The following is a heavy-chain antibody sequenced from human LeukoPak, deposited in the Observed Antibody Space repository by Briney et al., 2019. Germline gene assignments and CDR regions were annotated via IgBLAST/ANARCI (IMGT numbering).Heavy chain of an antibody. CDR3: ASQYGARVYDAFDI. D-gene: IGHD4-17*01. CDR1: GGSFSGYY. V-gene: IGHV4-34*01. J-gene: IGHJ3*02. CDR2: INHSGST. Sequence: PSETLSLTCAVYGGSFSGYYWSWIRQPPGKGLEWIGEINHSGSTNYNPSLKSRVTISVDTSKNQFSLKLSSVTAAHTAVYYCASQYGARVYDAFDIWGQGTMVTVSS.